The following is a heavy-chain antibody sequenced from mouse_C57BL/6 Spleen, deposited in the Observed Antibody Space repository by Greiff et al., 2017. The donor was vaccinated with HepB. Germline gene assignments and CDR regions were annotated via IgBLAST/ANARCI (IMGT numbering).Heavy chain of an antibody. V-gene: IGHV5-17*01. CDR3: ARGGYLGY. CDR1: GFTFSDYG. CDR2: ISSGSSTI. J-gene: IGHJ2*01. Sequence: EVQVVESGGGLVKPGGSLKLSCAASGFTFSDYGMHWVRQAPEKGLEWVAYISSGSSTIYYADTVKGRFTISRDNAKNTLFLQMTSLRSEDTAMYYCARGGYLGYWGQGTTLTVSS.